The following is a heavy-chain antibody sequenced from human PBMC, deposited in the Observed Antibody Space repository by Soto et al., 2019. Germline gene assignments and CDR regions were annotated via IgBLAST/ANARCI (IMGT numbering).Heavy chain of an antibody. CDR3: ARERDYDYGWGSYRYRYYFDY. D-gene: IGHD3-16*02. CDR1: GGSFSGYY. J-gene: IGHJ4*02. Sequence: QVQLQQWGAGLLKPSETLSLTCAVYGGSFSGYYWSWIRQPPGKGLEWIGEINHSGSTNYNPSLKSRVTISVDTSKNQFSLKLSSVTAADTAVYYCARERDYDYGWGSYRYRYYFDYWGQGTLVTVSS. V-gene: IGHV4-34*01. CDR2: INHSGST.